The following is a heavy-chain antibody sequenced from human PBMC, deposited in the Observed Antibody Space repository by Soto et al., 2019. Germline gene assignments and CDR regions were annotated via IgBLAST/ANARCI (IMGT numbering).Heavy chain of an antibody. CDR1: GFNFNVAW. D-gene: IGHD3-3*02. Sequence: EGQLVESGGRLVEPGGSLRLSCAASGFNFNVAWMNWVRHAPGKGLEWLGRIKSKGGGETTEYVAFVKGRFTISRDDSKNTLYLQMNSLKSEDTAVYYCTKVLALPPNDAFDIWGQGTMVTVSS. CDR3: TKVLALPPNDAFDI. J-gene: IGHJ3*02. V-gene: IGHV3-15*01. CDR2: IKSKGGGETT.